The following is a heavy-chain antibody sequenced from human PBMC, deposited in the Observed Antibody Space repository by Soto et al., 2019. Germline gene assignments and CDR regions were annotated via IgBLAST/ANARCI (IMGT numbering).Heavy chain of an antibody. D-gene: IGHD1-26*01. V-gene: IGHV3-30*03. Sequence: QVQLVESGGGVVQPGRSLRLSCAASGFTFNSYGMHWVRQGPGNGLEWVAFISYDSTKTYYADSVKGRFTNSRDNSNSALYVQMNSLTGEDTAVYYCARTRSAWSDFHYYSLDVWGQGTTVTVSS. J-gene: IGHJ6*02. CDR1: GFTFNSYG. CDR2: ISYDSTKT. CDR3: ARTRSAWSDFHYYSLDV.